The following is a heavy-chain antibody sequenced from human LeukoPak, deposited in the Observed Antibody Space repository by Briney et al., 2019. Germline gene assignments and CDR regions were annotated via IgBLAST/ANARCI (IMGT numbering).Heavy chain of an antibody. CDR2: IKQDGSEK. V-gene: IGHV3-7*01. Sequence: QSGGSLRLSCAASGFTFSSYWMSWVRQAPGKGLEWVANIKQDGSEKYYVDSVKGRFTISRDNAKNSLYLQMNSLRAEDTAVYYCARTEYQLLFDWFDPWGQGTLVTVSS. J-gene: IGHJ5*02. CDR3: ARTEYQLLFDWFDP. D-gene: IGHD2-2*01. CDR1: GFTFSSYW.